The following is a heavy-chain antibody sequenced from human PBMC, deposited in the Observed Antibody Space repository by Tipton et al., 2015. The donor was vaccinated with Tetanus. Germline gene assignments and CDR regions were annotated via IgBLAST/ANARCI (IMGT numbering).Heavy chain of an antibody. CDR3: ARPIVGARYYFDY. J-gene: IGHJ4*02. CDR1: GFTFSSYA. D-gene: IGHD1-26*01. Sequence: GSLRLSCAASGFTFSSYAMNWVRQAPGKGLEWVSAISGGGVSTYYADSVKGRFTISRDSANNSLYLQMNSLRAEDTAVYYCARPIVGARYYFDYWGQGTLVTVSS. CDR2: ISGGGVST. V-gene: IGHV3-23*01.